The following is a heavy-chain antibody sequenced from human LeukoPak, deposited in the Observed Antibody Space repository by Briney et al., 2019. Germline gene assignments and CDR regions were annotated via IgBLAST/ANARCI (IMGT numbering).Heavy chain of an antibody. J-gene: IGHJ5*02. CDR3: ARTNYDFWSGYYDHWFDP. Sequence: ASVKVSCKASGYTFTSYGITWVRQAPGQGLEWMGWISVYNGNINYAQKLQGRVTMTTDKSTSTAYMELRSLRSDDTAVYYCARTNYDFWSGYYDHWFDPSGQGTLVTVSS. CDR1: GYTFTSYG. CDR2: ISVYNGNI. D-gene: IGHD3-3*01. V-gene: IGHV1-18*01.